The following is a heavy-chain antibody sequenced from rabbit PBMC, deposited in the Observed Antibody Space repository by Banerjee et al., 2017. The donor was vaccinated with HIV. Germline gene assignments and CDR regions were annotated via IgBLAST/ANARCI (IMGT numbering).Heavy chain of an antibody. V-gene: IGHV1S47*01. J-gene: IGHJ4*01. D-gene: IGHD2-1*01. CDR2: IYPDYGST. CDR1: GIDFSSYG. Sequence: QEQLVESGGGLVTLGGSLKLSCKASGIDFSSYGISWVRQAPGKGLEWIAYIYPDYGSTDYASWVNGRFTISLDNAQNTVFLQMTSLTAADTATYFCATYSYDDYYFNLWGPGTLVTVS. CDR3: ATYSYDDYYFNL.